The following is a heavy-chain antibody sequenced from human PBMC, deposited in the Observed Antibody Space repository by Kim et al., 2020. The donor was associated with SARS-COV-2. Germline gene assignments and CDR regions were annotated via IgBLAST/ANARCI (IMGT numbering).Heavy chain of an antibody. Sequence: GGSLRLSCAASGFTFSSYGMHWVRQAPGKGLEWVAVIWYDGSNKYYADSVKGRFTISRDNSKNTLYLQMNSLRAEDTAVYYCARARGYCSSTSCSGLYYWGQGTLVTVSS. CDR1: GFTFSSYG. J-gene: IGHJ4*02. CDR2: IWYDGSNK. D-gene: IGHD2-2*01. CDR3: ARARGYCSSTSCSGLYY. V-gene: IGHV3-33*01.